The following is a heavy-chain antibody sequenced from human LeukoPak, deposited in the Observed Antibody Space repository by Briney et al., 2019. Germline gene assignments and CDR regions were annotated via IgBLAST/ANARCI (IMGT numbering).Heavy chain of an antibody. J-gene: IGHJ4*03. CDR1: GFTFSSYA. Sequence: GGSLRLSCAASGFTFSSYAMSWVRQAPGKGLEWVSAISGSGGSTYYADSVKGRFTISRDNSKNTLYLQMNSLRAEDTAVYYCAKDRTGSGYLVYYFDYWGQGTTVTVSS. D-gene: IGHD3-3*01. V-gene: IGHV3-23*01. CDR2: ISGSGGST. CDR3: AKDRTGSGYLVYYFDY.